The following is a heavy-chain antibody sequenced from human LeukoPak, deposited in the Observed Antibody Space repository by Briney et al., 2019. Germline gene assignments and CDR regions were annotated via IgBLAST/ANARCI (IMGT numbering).Heavy chain of an antibody. CDR2: INPNTGGT. J-gene: IGHJ3*01. CDR1: GYTFTGYY. Sequence: APVKVSCKASGYTFTGYYLHWVRQAPGQGPEWMGWINPNTGGTKNAQEFQGRVTMTRDTSISTAYMELTRLRFDDTAVYYCARVWGSSWKDDAFDVWGQGTMVTVSS. D-gene: IGHD6-13*01. V-gene: IGHV1-2*02. CDR3: ARVWGSSWKDDAFDV.